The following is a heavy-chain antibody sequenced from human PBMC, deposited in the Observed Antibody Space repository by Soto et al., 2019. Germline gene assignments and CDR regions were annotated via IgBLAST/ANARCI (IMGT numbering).Heavy chain of an antibody. Sequence: EVQLLESGGDLVQPGGSLRLCCAASGLTFSNYAMGWVRQAPGKGLEWVSTIKNSGESAHYADSVKGRFTISRDNFKSTLWLQMDSLRAEDTSIYYCVKGSNSYNWGQGAMVTVSP. CDR2: IKNSGESA. V-gene: IGHV3-23*01. CDR3: VKGSNSYN. J-gene: IGHJ3*01. CDR1: GLTFSNYA. D-gene: IGHD1-1*01.